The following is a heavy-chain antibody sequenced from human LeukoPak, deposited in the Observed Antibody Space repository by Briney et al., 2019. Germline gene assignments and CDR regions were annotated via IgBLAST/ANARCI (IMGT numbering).Heavy chain of an antibody. J-gene: IGHJ4*02. CDR1: GGSIRTSSYY. V-gene: IGHV4-39*07. CDR2: IYHSGST. D-gene: IGHD5-18*01. Sequence: PSETLSLTCTVPGGSIRTSSYYWVWIRQPPGAGLEWIGSIYHSGSTYYNPSLKSRVTILLDMSKNQFSLKLSSVTAADTAVYYCVRGRKYTSGYRVTELGSGYSDYWGQGTLVTVSS. CDR3: VRGRKYTSGYRVTELGSGYSDY.